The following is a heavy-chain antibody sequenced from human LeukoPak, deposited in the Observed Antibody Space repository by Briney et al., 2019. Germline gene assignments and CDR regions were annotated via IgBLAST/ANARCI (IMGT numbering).Heavy chain of an antibody. CDR2: IYPGDSDT. D-gene: IGHD3-9*01. Sequence: GESLKISCKGSGYSFTSYWIGWVRQMPGKGLEWMGIIYPGDSDTRYSPSFQGQVTISADKSISTAYLQWSSLKASDTAMYYCARRLGTDYDILTRTSGHDAFDIWGQGTMVTVSS. J-gene: IGHJ3*02. V-gene: IGHV5-51*01. CDR1: GYSFTSYW. CDR3: ARRLGTDYDILTRTSGHDAFDI.